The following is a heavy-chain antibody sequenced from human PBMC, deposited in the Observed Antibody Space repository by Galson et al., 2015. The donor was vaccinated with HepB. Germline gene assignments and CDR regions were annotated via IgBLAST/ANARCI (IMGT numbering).Heavy chain of an antibody. V-gene: IGHV1-69*06. Sequence: SCKASGGTFSSYAISWVRQAPGQGLEWMGGIIPIFGTANYAQKFQGRVTITADKSTSTAYMELSSLRSEDTAVYYCARDQGGGKPPDYWGQGTLVTVSS. CDR2: IIPIFGTA. J-gene: IGHJ4*02. D-gene: IGHD4-23*01. CDR3: ARDQGGGKPPDY. CDR1: GGTFSSYA.